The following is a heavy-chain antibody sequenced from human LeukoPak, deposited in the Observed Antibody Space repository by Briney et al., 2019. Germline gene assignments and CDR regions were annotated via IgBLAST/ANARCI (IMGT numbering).Heavy chain of an antibody. Sequence: QPGGSLRLSCAASGFIFSSFGMHWVRQAPGKGLEWVAFIRYDGSNKYYADSVKGRFTISRDNSKNTLYLQMNSPRAEDTAVYYCARDTDYYCGGDCYPNWFDPWGQGTLVTVSS. CDR2: IRYDGSNK. CDR3: ARDTDYYCGGDCYPNWFDP. J-gene: IGHJ5*02. V-gene: IGHV3-30*02. D-gene: IGHD2-21*02. CDR1: GFIFSSFG.